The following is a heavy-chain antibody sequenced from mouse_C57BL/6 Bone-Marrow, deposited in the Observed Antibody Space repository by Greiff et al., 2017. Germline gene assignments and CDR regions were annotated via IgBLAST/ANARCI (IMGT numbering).Heavy chain of an antibody. CDR1: GYSITSGYY. V-gene: IGHV3-6*01. CDR3: ARSFDY. Sequence: EVKLQESGPGLVKPSQSLSLTCSVTGYSITSGYYWNWIRQFPGNKLEWMGYISYDGSNNYNPSLKNRISITRDTSKNQFFLKLNSVTTEDTATYYVARSFDYWGQGTTLTVSS. J-gene: IGHJ2*01. CDR2: ISYDGSN.